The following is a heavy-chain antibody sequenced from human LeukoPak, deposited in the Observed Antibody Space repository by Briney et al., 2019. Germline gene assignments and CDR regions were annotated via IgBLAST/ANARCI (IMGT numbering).Heavy chain of an antibody. D-gene: IGHD3-22*01. CDR1: GYTFTGYY. CDR3: ARRVFYSDNSGYPD. J-gene: IGHJ4*02. V-gene: IGHV1-2*02. CDR2: LNPHSGGT. Sequence: ASVKVSCKASGYTFTGYYMHWVRQAPGQGLEWMGWLNPHSGGTNYAQKFPGRVTMTSDTSISTAYMELSSLRSDDTALYYCARRVFYSDNSGYPDWGQGTLVTVSS.